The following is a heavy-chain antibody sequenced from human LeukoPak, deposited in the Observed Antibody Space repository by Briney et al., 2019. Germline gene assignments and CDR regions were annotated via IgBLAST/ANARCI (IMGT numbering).Heavy chain of an antibody. CDR1: GFTFSSYW. CDR3: ARDSWFGEFDP. CDR2: IKQDGSEK. J-gene: IGHJ5*02. D-gene: IGHD3-10*01. V-gene: IGHV3-7*03. Sequence: GGSLRLSCAASGFTFSSYWMSWVRQAPGKGLEWVPNIKQDGSEKYYVDSVKGRFTISRDNAKNSLYLQMNSMRAEDTAVYYCARDSWFGEFDPWGQGTLVTVSS.